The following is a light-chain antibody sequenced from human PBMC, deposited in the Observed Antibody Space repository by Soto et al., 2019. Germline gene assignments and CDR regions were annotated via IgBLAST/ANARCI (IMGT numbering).Light chain of an antibody. CDR3: SSYTSSSTHV. CDR2: DVS. J-gene: IGLJ1*01. CDR1: SSDVGAYNF. V-gene: IGLV2-14*03. Sequence: QSALTQPASVSGSRGQSISISCTGTSSDVGAYNFVSWYQQHPGKLPKLMIFDVSRRPSGVSDRFSDSKSGNTASLTISGLQAEDEGDYYCSSYTSSSTHVFGSGTKLTVL.